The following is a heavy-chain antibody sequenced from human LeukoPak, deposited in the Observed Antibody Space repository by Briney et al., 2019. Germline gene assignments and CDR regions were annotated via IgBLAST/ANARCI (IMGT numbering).Heavy chain of an antibody. V-gene: IGHV3-23*01. CDR3: AKVVAGPNYYYGLDV. CDR2: ISGSGGST. Sequence: GGSLRLSCAASGFTFSSYAMTWVRQAPGKGLEWVSAISGSGGSTYYAGSVRGRFTISRDNSKNTLYLQMNSLSAEDTAVCYCAKVVAGPNYYYGLDVWGQGTTVTVSS. CDR1: GFTFSSYA. J-gene: IGHJ6*02. D-gene: IGHD6-19*01.